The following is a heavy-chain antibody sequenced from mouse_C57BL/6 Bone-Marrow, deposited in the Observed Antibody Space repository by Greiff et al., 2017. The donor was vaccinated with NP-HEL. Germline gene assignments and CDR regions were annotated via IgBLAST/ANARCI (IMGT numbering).Heavy chain of an antibody. D-gene: IGHD2-2*01. CDR2: IHPNSGST. V-gene: IGHV1-64*01. CDR3: ARGLLWLRRRDYYAMDY. Sequence: QVQLQQPGAELVKPGASVKLSCKASGYTFTSYWMHWVKQRPGQGLEWIGMIHPNSGSTNYNEKFKSKATLTVDKSSSTAYMQLSSLTSEDFAVYYCARGLLWLRRRDYYAMDYWGQGTSVTVSS. J-gene: IGHJ4*01. CDR1: GYTFTSYW.